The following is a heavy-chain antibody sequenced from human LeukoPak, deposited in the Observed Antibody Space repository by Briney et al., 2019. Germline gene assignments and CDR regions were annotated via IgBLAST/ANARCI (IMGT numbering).Heavy chain of an antibody. CDR3: AKNTMAWSYFDY. D-gene: IGHD3/OR15-3a*01. CDR1: GFTFSSFA. V-gene: IGHV3-23*01. CDR2: ISDSGGST. Sequence: GGSLRLSCAASGFTFSSFAMNWVRQAPGKGLEWVSTISDSGGSTFYADSVKGRFTISRDNSMNTLYLQINSLTAEDTAVYYCAKNTMAWSYFDYWGQGTLVTVSS. J-gene: IGHJ4*02.